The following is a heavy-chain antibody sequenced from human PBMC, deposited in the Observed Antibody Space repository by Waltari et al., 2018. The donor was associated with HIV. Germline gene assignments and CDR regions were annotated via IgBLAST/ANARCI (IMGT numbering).Heavy chain of an antibody. J-gene: IGHJ3*02. CDR2: IWSDGNNE. D-gene: IGHD1-26*01. Sequence: QLQLVESGGGVVQPGRSLRLSCAASGFPFSSYGMHWVRQAPGKGPEWVAIIWSDGNNEYYADSVKGRFTISRDNSKDTLYLQMNSLRAEDTAMYYCAKDNSVNYFTGDAFDIWGQGTMVIVSS. CDR3: AKDNSVNYFTGDAFDI. V-gene: IGHV3-30*18. CDR1: GFPFSSYG.